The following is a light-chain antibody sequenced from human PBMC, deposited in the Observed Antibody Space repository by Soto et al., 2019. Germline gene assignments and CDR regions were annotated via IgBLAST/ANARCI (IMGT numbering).Light chain of an antibody. V-gene: IGLV1-40*01. CDR1: SSNIGAGYD. CDR3: QSYDSSLSGSNV. J-gene: IGLJ1*01. Sequence: QSVLTQPPSVSGAPGQMFTISCTGSSSNIGAGYDVHWYQQLPGTAPKLLIYGNSNRPSGVPDRFSGSKSGTSASLAITGLQAEDEADYYCQSYDSSLSGSNVFGTGTKVTVL. CDR2: GNS.